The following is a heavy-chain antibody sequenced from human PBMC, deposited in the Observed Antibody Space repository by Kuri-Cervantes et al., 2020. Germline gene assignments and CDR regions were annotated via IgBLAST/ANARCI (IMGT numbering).Heavy chain of an antibody. CDR2: IYYSGST. Sequence: SETLSLTCTVSGGSISSSSYYWGWIRQPPGKGLEWIGSIYYSGSTYYNPSLKSRVTISVDTSKNQFSLKLSSVTAADTAVYYCARQGNFWSGYVTSWGQGALVTVSS. D-gene: IGHD3-3*01. V-gene: IGHV4-39*01. J-gene: IGHJ4*02. CDR3: ARQGNFWSGYVTS. CDR1: GGSISSSSYY.